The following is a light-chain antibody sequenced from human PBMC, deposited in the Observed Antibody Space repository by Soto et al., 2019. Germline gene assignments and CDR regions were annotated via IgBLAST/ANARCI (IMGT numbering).Light chain of an antibody. CDR3: QQYNSYWT. CDR2: KAS. CDR1: QSISSW. J-gene: IGKJ1*01. Sequence: DMHINQTPSTLSASVADRVTITCRASQSISSWLAWYQQKPGKAPKLLIYKASTLESGVPSRFSGSGSGTEFTLTISSLQPDDFATYYCQQYNSYWTLGQGTKVDIK. V-gene: IGKV1-5*03.